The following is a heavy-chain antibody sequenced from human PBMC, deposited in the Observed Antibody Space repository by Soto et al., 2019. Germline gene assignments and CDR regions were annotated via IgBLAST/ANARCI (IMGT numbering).Heavy chain of an antibody. J-gene: IGHJ4*02. V-gene: IGHV3-21*01. CDR3: AREVAGSYGKDY. Sequence: GGSLRLSCVASGFPFSTYSMNWVRQAPGKGLEWVSSISSSSTYIFYADSVKGRFTISRDNAENSLYLQMHSLRAEDTAVYYCAREVAGSYGKDYWGQGTLVTVSS. D-gene: IGHD6-19*01. CDR2: ISSSSTYI. CDR1: GFPFSTYS.